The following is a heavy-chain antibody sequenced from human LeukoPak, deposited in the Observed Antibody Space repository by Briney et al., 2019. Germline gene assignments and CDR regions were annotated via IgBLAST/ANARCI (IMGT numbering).Heavy chain of an antibody. J-gene: IGHJ4*02. CDR3: ARLAHSSGYLAFDY. D-gene: IGHD6-19*01. CDR1: GGSIGSRYHY. CDR2: IEYSGST. Sequence: SETLSLTCSVSGGSIGSRYHYWGWIRQPPGKGLEWIGSIEYSGSTYYNPPLKSRVIMSVDTSKKQFSLKVTSVTAADTAVYYCARLAHSSGYLAFDYWGQGTLVTVSS. V-gene: IGHV4-39*01.